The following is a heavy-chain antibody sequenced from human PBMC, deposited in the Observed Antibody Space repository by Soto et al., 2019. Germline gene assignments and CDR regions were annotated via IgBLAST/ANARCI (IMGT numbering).Heavy chain of an antibody. J-gene: IGHJ6*02. Sequence: GASVKVSCKASGGTFSSYAISWVRQAPGQGLEWMGGIIPIFGTANYAQKFQGRVTITADESTSTAYMELSSLRSEDTAVYYCARVSTYDFWSGYYPPLAYYGMDVWGQGTTVTVSS. CDR3: ARVSTYDFWSGYYPPLAYYGMDV. V-gene: IGHV1-69*13. CDR2: IIPIFGTA. D-gene: IGHD3-3*01. CDR1: GGTFSSYA.